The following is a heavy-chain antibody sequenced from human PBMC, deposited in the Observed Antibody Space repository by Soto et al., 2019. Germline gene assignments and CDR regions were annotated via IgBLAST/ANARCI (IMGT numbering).Heavy chain of an antibody. CDR3: ARRERAAGTDWWFVP. J-gene: IGHJ5*02. CDR2: IYYSGST. CDR1: GGSISSSSFH. Sequence: QLQLQESGPGLVKPSETLSLTCTVSGGSISSSSFHWGWIRQPPGKGLEWIGSIYYSGSTYYSPPIKRRVTSAVDTSKIQFSLKLSSVTAADTAVYYCARRERAAGTDWWFVPWGQGTLVTVSS. V-gene: IGHV4-39*01. D-gene: IGHD6-13*01.